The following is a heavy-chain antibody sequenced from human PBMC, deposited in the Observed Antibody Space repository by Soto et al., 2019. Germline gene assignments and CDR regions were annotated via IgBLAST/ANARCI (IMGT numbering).Heavy chain of an antibody. V-gene: IGHV2-5*02. Sequence: QITLKESGPTLVKPTQTLTLTCTFSGFSLSTHGVGVGWIRQPAGKALEWLALIYWDDDKRYSASLNSRLTIANDTSKKQVVLTITNVDPVATATYYCAHAMLYCTGGSCSTWFDSWGLGTLVTVSS. CDR1: GFSLSTHGVG. CDR2: IYWDDDK. CDR3: AHAMLYCTGGSCSTWFDS. J-gene: IGHJ5*01. D-gene: IGHD2-15*01.